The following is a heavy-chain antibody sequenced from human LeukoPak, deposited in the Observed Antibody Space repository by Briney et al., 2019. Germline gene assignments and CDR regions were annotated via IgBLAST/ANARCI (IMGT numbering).Heavy chain of an antibody. CDR1: GYTFTGYY. Sequence: ASVKVSCKASGYTFTGYYMHWVRQAPGQGLEWMGRINPNSGGTNYAQKFQGRVTMTRDTSTSTVYMELSSLRSEDTAVYYCATKTTVTSPFDIWGQGTMVTVSS. J-gene: IGHJ3*02. V-gene: IGHV1-2*06. CDR2: INPNSGGT. D-gene: IGHD4-17*01. CDR3: ATKTTVTSPFDI.